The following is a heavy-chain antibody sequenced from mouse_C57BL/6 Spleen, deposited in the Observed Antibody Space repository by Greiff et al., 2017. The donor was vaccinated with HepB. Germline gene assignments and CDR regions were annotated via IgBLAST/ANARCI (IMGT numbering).Heavy chain of an antibody. J-gene: IGHJ2*01. V-gene: IGHV1-69*01. CDR1: GYTFTSHW. Sequence: QVQLQQPGAELVMPGASVKLSCKASGYTFTSHWMHWVKQRPGQGLEWIGEIDPSDSYTNYNQKFKGKSTLTVDKSSSTAYMQLSSLTSEDSAVYYCARNGYHYWGQGTTLTVSS. D-gene: IGHD2-2*01. CDR3: ARNGYHY. CDR2: IDPSDSYT.